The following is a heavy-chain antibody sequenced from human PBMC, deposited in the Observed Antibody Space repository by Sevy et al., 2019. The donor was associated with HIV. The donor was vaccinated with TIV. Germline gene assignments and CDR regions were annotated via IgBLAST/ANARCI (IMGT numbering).Heavy chain of an antibody. Sequence: ASVKVSCKASGYTFTNYDMNWVRQATGQGLEWMGWMNPNSGNTGYAQKFQGRVTMTRNTSISTAYIELGSLRSEDTAVYYCARGTVLLGIVVVPAARGWFDPWGQGTLVTVSS. CDR3: ARGTVLLGIVVVPAARGWFDP. V-gene: IGHV1-8*01. CDR1: GYTFTNYD. D-gene: IGHD2-2*03. J-gene: IGHJ5*02. CDR2: MNPNSGNT.